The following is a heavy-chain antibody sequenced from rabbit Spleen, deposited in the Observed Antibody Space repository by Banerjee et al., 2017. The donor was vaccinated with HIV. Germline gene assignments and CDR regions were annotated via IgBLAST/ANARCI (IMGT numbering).Heavy chain of an antibody. CDR3: ARDGAGSSYFNL. CDR1: GFDFSRYY. Sequence: QLVESGGGLVQPGGSLKLSCKASGFDFSRYYMSWVRQAPGKGLEWIGSIDPIFGSIENASWVNAQSTSSSLNAQNTLYLQLNTLTAADTAAYSCARDGAGSSYFNLWGPGTLVTVS. J-gene: IGHJ4*01. V-gene: IGHV1S7*01. CDR2: IDPIFGSI. D-gene: IGHD8-1*01.